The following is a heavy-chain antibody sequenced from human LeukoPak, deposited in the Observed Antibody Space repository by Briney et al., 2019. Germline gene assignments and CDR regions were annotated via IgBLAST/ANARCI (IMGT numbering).Heavy chain of an antibody. D-gene: IGHD4-23*01. J-gene: IGHJ4*02. Sequence: GGSLRLSCAASGFTFSSYAMHWVRQAPGKGLEWVAVISYDGSNKYYADSVEGRFTISRDNSKNTLYLQMNSLRAEDTAVYYCARVPSTVVTGYFEYWGQGTLVTVSS. CDR2: ISYDGSNK. CDR3: ARVPSTVVTGYFEY. CDR1: GFTFSSYA. V-gene: IGHV3-30*04.